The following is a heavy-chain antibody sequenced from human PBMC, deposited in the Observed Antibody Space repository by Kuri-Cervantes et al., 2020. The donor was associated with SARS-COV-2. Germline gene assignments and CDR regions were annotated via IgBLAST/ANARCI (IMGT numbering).Heavy chain of an antibody. D-gene: IGHD3-3*01. CDR1: GYTFTSYG. V-gene: IGHV1-18*01. CDR2: ISAYNGNT. J-gene: IGHJ5*02. CDR3: ARSSVNTIFGVVIRGFGWFDP. Sequence: ASVKVSCKASGYTFTSYGISWVRQAPGQGLEWMGWISAYNGNTNYAQKLQGRVTMTTDTSTSTAYMELRSLRSDDTAVYYCARSSVNTIFGVVIRGFGWFDPWGQGTLVTVSS.